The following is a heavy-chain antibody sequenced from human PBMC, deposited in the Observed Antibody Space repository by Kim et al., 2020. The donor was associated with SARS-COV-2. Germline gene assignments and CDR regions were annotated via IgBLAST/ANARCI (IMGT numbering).Heavy chain of an antibody. Sequence: SETLSLTCTVSGGSISSSSYYWGWIRQPPGKGLEWIGSIYYSGSTYYNPSLKSRVTISVDTSKNQFSLKLSSVTAADTAVYYCARINLYVLRFLEWPDYWGQGTLVTVSS. V-gene: IGHV4-39*01. J-gene: IGHJ4*02. CDR3: ARINLYVLRFLEWPDY. CDR2: IYYSGST. CDR1: GGSISSSSYY. D-gene: IGHD3-3*01.